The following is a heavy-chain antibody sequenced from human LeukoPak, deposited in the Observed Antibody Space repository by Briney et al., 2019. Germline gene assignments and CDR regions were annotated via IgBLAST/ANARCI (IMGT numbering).Heavy chain of an antibody. CDR3: ARPSQLERLPASGHYFDY. V-gene: IGHV1-3*01. CDR2: INAGNGNT. D-gene: IGHD1-1*01. Sequence: ASVKVSCKASGYTFTSYAMHWVRQAPGRRLEWMGWINAGNGNTKYSQKFQGRVTITRDTSASTAYMELSSPRSEDTAVYYCARPSQLERLPASGHYFDYWGQGTLVTVSS. J-gene: IGHJ4*02. CDR1: GYTFTSYA.